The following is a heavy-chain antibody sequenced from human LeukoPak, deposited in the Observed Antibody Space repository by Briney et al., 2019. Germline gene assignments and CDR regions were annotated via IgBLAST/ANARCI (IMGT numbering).Heavy chain of an antibody. J-gene: IGHJ6*03. CDR3: ARVGSGWGYYYYYMDV. V-gene: IGHV4-39*07. CDR2: IYYSGST. D-gene: IGHD6-19*01. CDR1: GGSISSSSYY. Sequence: WETLSLTCTVSGGSISSSSYYWGWIRQPPGKGLEWIGSIYYSGSTYYNPSLKSRVTISVDTSKNQFSLKLSSVTAADTAVYYCARVGSGWGYYYYYMDVWGKGTTVTVSS.